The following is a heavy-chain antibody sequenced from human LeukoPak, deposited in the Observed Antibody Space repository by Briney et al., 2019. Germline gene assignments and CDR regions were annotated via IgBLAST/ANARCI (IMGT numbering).Heavy chain of an antibody. V-gene: IGHV1-24*01. CDR1: GYTLSDVA. D-gene: IGHD4-17*01. Sequence: GASVKVSCKVSGYTLSDVAMHWGRQAPGKGLEWMGGLHPEDGEAIYAQPLQGRVTMTEDTSTDTAYMELSSLRSEDTAVYYCATRNFGDYGAFDVWGQGTMVTVSS. CDR3: ATRNFGDYGAFDV. J-gene: IGHJ3*01. CDR2: LHPEDGEA.